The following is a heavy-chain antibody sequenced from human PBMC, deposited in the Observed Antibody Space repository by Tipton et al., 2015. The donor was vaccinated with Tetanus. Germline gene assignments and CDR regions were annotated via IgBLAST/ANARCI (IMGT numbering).Heavy chain of an antibody. CDR3: ASGSSLDY. V-gene: IGHV3-21*06. J-gene: IGHJ4*02. D-gene: IGHD3-10*01. CDR2: ISSTTRYM. Sequence: SLRLSCAASGVTFSDSAVHWVRQAPGKGLEWVSAISSTTRYMDYADSVKGRFTISRDNAKNSVYLQMNSLRVEDTALYYCASGSSLDYWGQGTLVTVSS. CDR1: GVTFSDSA.